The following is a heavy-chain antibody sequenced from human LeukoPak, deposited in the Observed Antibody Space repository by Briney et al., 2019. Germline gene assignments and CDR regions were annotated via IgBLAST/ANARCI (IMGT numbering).Heavy chain of an antibody. Sequence: ASVKVSCKASGYTFTGYYMHWVRQAPGQGLEWMGWINPNSGNTGYAQKFQGRVTMTRNTSISTAYMELSSLRSEDTAVYYCASSFMGPLFDLWGRGTLVTVSS. D-gene: IGHD3-10*01. CDR1: GYTFTGYY. J-gene: IGHJ2*01. CDR3: ASSFMGPLFDL. V-gene: IGHV1-8*02. CDR2: INPNSGNT.